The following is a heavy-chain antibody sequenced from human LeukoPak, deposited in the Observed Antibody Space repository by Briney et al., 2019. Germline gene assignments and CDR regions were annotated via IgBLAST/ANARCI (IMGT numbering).Heavy chain of an antibody. Sequence: SETLSLTCTVSGGSISSGSYYWGWIRQPPGKGLEWIGSIYYSGSTYYNPSLKSRVTISVDTSKNQFSLKLSSVTAADTAVYYCAGGWDYYDSSGYRLTAFDYWGQGTLVTVSS. V-gene: IGHV4-39*01. J-gene: IGHJ4*02. CDR3: AGGWDYYDSSGYRLTAFDY. D-gene: IGHD3-22*01. CDR1: GGSISSGSYY. CDR2: IYYSGST.